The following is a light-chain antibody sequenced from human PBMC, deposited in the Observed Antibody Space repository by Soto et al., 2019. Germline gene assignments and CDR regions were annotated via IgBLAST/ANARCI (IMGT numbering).Light chain of an antibody. CDR1: SSDVGFYNF. CDR2: EVT. Sequence: QSALTQPPSASGSPGQSLTISCTGTSSDVGFYNFVSWYQQRPGKAPKLVIYEVTKRPSGVPDRFSGSKSGSPASLTVSGLQADDEADYYCASYAGTKLFVFGSGTKLTVL. J-gene: IGLJ1*01. V-gene: IGLV2-8*01. CDR3: ASYAGTKLFV.